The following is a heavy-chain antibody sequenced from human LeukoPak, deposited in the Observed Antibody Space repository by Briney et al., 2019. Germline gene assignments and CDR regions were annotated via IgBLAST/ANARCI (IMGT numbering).Heavy chain of an antibody. CDR2: IKSKTDGGAT. J-gene: IGHJ4*02. CDR3: TTDAGYSSRWYNY. V-gene: IGHV3-15*01. CDR1: GFTFSNAY. D-gene: IGHD6-13*01. Sequence: GGSLRLSCAASGFTFSNAYMSWVRQAPGKGLEWVGRIKSKTDGGATDYAAPVKGRFTISRDDSKNTLYLQMNSLKTEDTAVYYCTTDAGYSSRWYNYWGQGTLVTVSS.